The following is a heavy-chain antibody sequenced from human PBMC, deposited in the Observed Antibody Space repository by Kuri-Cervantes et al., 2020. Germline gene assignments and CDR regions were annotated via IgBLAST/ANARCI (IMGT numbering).Heavy chain of an antibody. CDR3: ARDRQGIAAAGFDY. Sequence: ASVKVSCKASGYTFTSYAMHWVRQAPGQRLEWMGWINAGNGNTKYSQKFQGRVTITRDTSTSTAYMELRSLRSDDTAVYYCARDRQGIAAAGFDYWVQGTLVTVSS. V-gene: IGHV1-3*01. CDR2: INAGNGNT. J-gene: IGHJ4*02. D-gene: IGHD6-13*01. CDR1: GYTFTSYA.